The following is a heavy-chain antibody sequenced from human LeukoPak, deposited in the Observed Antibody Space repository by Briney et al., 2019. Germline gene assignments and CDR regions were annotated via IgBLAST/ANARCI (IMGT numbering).Heavy chain of an antibody. D-gene: IGHD6-6*01. J-gene: IGHJ6*03. CDR2: ISWDGGST. Sequence: GGSLRLSCAASGFTFDDYTMHWVRQAPGRGLVWVSLISWDGGSTYYADSVKGRFTISRDNSKNSLYLQMNSLRTEDTALYYCAKDIGYSSSSYYMDVWGKGTTVTVSS. CDR3: AKDIGYSSSSYYMDV. CDR1: GFTFDDYT. V-gene: IGHV3-43*01.